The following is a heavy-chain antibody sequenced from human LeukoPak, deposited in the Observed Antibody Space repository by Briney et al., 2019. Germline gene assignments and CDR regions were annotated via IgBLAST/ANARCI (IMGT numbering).Heavy chain of an antibody. J-gene: IGHJ4*02. V-gene: IGHV1-69*05. CDR3: KVLDTAMGGENYFDY. Sequence: GSSVKVSCKASGGTFSSYAISWVRQAPGQGLEWMGGIIPIFGTANYAQKFQGRVTITTDESTSTAYMELSSLRSEDTAVYYSKVLDTAMGGENYFDYWGQGILVTVSS. D-gene: IGHD5-18*01. CDR1: GGTFSSYA. CDR2: IIPIFGTA.